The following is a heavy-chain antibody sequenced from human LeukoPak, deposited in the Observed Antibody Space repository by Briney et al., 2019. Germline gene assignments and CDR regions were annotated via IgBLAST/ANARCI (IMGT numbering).Heavy chain of an antibody. J-gene: IGHJ6*02. CDR3: ATQGNSYGSYYYYYYGMDV. CDR2: FDPEDGET. V-gene: IGHV1-24*01. D-gene: IGHD5-18*01. CDR1: GYTLTELS. Sequence: ASVKVSCKVSGYTLTELSMHWVRQAPGKGLEWMGGFDPEDGETIYAQKFQGGVTMTEDTSTDTAYMELSSLRSEDTAVYYCATQGNSYGSYYYYYYGMDVWGQGTTVTVSS.